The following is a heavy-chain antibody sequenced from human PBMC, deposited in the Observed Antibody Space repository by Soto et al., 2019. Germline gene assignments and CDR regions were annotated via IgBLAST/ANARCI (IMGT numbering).Heavy chain of an antibody. D-gene: IGHD4-17*01. CDR1: GFTFSSYG. V-gene: IGHV3-30*18. Sequence: QVQLVESGGGVVQPGRSLRLSCAASGFTFSSYGMHWVRQAPGKGLEWVAVISYDGSNKYYADSVKSRFTISRDNSKNTLYLQMNSLRAEDTAVYYCSKGDYGDYGWSAFDIWGQGKMVTVSS. CDR2: ISYDGSNK. J-gene: IGHJ3*02. CDR3: SKGDYGDYGWSAFDI.